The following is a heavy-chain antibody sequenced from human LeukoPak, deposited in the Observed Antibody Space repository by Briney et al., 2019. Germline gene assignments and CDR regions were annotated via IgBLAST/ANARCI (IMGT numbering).Heavy chain of an antibody. CDR3: ASINSGSYYHDAFDI. V-gene: IGHV1-2*02. J-gene: IGHJ3*02. CDR2: INPNSGGT. CDR1: GYTFTGYY. Sequence: GASVKVSCKASGYTFTGYYMHWVRQAPGQGLEWMGWINPNSGGTNYAQKFQGRVTVTRDTSISTAYMELSRLRSDDTAVYYCASINSGSYYHDAFDIWGQGTMVTVSS. D-gene: IGHD1-26*01.